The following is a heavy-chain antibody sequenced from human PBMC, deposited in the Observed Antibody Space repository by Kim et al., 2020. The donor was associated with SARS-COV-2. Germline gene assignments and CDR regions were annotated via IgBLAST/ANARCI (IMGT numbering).Heavy chain of an antibody. Sequence: SVEGRFTISRDNSKNTLYLQMNSLKAEDTAVYYCAREVGTFSYYYGMDVWGQGTTVTVSS. CDR3: AREVGTFSYYYGMDV. V-gene: IGHV3-30*07. D-gene: IGHD6-13*01. J-gene: IGHJ6*02.